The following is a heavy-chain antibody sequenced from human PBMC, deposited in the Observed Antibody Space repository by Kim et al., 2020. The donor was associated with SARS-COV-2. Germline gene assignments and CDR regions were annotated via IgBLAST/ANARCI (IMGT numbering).Heavy chain of an antibody. V-gene: IGHV3-48*02. Sequence: GGSLRLSCAASGFTFSSYSMNWVRQAPGKGLEWVSYISSSSSTVYYADSVKGRFTISRDNAKNSLYLQMSSLRDEDTAVYYCVIVWFGDARRFDPWGQGTLVTVSS. CDR3: VIVWFGDARRFDP. D-gene: IGHD3-10*01. CDR2: ISSSSSTV. J-gene: IGHJ5*02. CDR1: GFTFSSYS.